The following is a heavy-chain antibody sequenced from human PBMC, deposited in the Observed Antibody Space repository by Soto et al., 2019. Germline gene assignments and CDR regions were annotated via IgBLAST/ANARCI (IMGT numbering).Heavy chain of an antibody. V-gene: IGHV3-7*01. CDR3: ATTGYYRYGMDV. CDR2: VKQDGSET. CDR1: GSTFRNYW. J-gene: IGHJ6*02. Sequence: EVLLVQSGGGLVQPGGSLRLSCAASGSTFRNYWMSWVRQAPGKGLEWVANVKQDGSETFFVDAVKGRFTVSRDNPNRSLYLHMNRLRVDDTALYYCATTGYYRYGMDVWGQGTPVTVSS. D-gene: IGHD1-1*01.